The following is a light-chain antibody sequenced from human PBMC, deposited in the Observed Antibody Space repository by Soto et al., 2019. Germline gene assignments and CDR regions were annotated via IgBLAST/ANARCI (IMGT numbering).Light chain of an antibody. V-gene: IGLV6-57*02. CDR2: EDN. CDR3: QSYDSNNRGV. CDR1: SGSIATNY. J-gene: IGLJ2*01. Sequence: NFMLTQPHSVSASPGKTVTISCTGSSGSIATNYVQWYQQRPGSAPTTVIYEDNQRSSGVPDRFSGSIDSSSNSASLTISGLKTEDEADYYCQSYDSNNRGVFGGGTKVTVL.